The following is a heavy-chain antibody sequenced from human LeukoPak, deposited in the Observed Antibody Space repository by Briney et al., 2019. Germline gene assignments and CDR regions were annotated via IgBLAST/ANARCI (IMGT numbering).Heavy chain of an antibody. Sequence: GTSLRLSCAASGFIFSTFAMYWVRQAPGKGLEWVAAISYDGSIVYYADSVKGRFTISRDNSKNTLFLQMNSLRVEDTAVYSCSRGAPPDYWGLGTLVTVSS. CDR3: SRGAPPDY. CDR1: GFIFSTFA. V-gene: IGHV3-30-3*01. CDR2: ISYDGSIV. J-gene: IGHJ4*02.